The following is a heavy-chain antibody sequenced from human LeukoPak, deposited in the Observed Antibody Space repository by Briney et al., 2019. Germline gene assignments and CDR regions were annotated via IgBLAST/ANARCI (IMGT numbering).Heavy chain of an antibody. CDR1: GFTFSSYG. Sequence: GGSLRLSCAASGFTFSSYGMHWVRQAPGKGLDWVAFIRYDGSNKYYADSVKGRFTISRDNSKNTLYLQMNSLRAEDTAVYYCAKAGHCSSTSCLYYYYGMDVWGQGTTVAVSS. D-gene: IGHD2-2*01. V-gene: IGHV3-30*02. CDR3: AKAGHCSSTSCLYYYYGMDV. J-gene: IGHJ6*02. CDR2: IRYDGSNK.